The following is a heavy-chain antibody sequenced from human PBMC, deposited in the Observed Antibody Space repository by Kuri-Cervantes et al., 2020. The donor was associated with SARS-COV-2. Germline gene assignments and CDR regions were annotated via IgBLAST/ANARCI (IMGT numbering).Heavy chain of an antibody. D-gene: IGHD3-3*01. Sequence: GESLKISCAASGFTFSGSAMHWVRQASGKGLEWVGRIRSKANSYATAYAASVKGRFTISRDDSKNTAYLQMNSLKTEDTAVYYCAGQMMSSITIFGVVITRNWFDPWGQGTLVTVSS. V-gene: IGHV3-73*01. J-gene: IGHJ5*02. CDR3: AGQMMSSITIFGVVITRNWFDP. CDR1: GFTFSGSA. CDR2: IRSKANSYAT.